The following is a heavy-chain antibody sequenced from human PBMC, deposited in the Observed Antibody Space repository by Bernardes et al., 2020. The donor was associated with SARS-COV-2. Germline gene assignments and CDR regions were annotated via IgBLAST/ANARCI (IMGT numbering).Heavy chain of an antibody. V-gene: IGHV5-10-1*01. D-gene: IGHD6-6*01. CDR3: TRHRTIAGRRLLDY. CDR2: IDPSDSYR. J-gene: IGHJ4*02. Sequence: GKSLKISCQGSGYSFTTYWISWVRQMPGKGLEYMGKIDPSDSYREYSPSFQGHVTISADKSISTAYLQWSSLKASDTAMYYCTRHRTIAGRRLLDYWGQGTLVSVSS. CDR1: GYSFTTYW.